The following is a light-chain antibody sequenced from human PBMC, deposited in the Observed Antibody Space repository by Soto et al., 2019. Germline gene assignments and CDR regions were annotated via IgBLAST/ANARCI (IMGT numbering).Light chain of an antibody. J-gene: IGKJ1*01. CDR2: DAS. CDR1: QSVGRN. CDR3: QHYNNWPPWT. V-gene: IGKV3-15*01. Sequence: ETVMTQSPATLSVSPGERATLSCRASQSVGRNLAWYQQKPGQAPRLLIYDASTSATGIPARFSGSGSGTEFALTISSLQSEDFAVYYCQHYNNWPPWTFGQGTKVEIK.